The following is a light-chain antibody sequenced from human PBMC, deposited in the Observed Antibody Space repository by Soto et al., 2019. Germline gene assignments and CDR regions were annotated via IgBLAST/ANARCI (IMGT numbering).Light chain of an antibody. Sequence: QSVLTQPPSVSGAPGQRVTISCTGTRSNIGAGFDVHWYQQLPGTAPKLLIYSNNQRPSGVPDRFSGSKSGTSASLAISGLQSEDEADYYCAAWDDSLNGQVFGGGTKVTVL. CDR1: RSNIGAGFD. CDR2: SNN. V-gene: IGLV1-40*01. J-gene: IGLJ3*02. CDR3: AAWDDSLNGQV.